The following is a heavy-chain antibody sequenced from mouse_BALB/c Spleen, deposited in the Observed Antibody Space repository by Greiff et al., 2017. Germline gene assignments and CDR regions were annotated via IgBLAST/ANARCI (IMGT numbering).Heavy chain of an antibody. CDR3: ARGVITPMDY. CDR1: GYAFSSSW. Sequence: VQLQQSGPELVKPGASVKISCKASGYAFSSSWMNWVKQRPGQGLEWIGWIYPGDGSTKYNEKFKGKATLTADKSSSTAYMQLSTLTTEDSAVYFCARGVITPMDYWGQGTSVTVSS. CDR2: IYPGDGST. J-gene: IGHJ4*01. V-gene: IGHV1-82*01. D-gene: IGHD2-4*01.